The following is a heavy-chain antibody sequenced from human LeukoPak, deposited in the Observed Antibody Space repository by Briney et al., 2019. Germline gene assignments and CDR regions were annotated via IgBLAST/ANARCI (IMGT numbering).Heavy chain of an antibody. D-gene: IGHD1-26*01. Sequence: GGSLRLSCAASGFTFSSHAMHWVRQAPGKGLEYVSSISSNGGSTYYANSVKGRFTISRDNSKNTMYLQMGSLRAEDMAVYYCAKVRVGATYFDYWGQGTLVTVSS. CDR3: AKVRVGATYFDY. J-gene: IGHJ4*02. V-gene: IGHV3-64*01. CDR2: ISSNGGST. CDR1: GFTFSSHA.